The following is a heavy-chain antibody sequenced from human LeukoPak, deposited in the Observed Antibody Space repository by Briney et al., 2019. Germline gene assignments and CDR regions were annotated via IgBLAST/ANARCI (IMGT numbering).Heavy chain of an antibody. V-gene: IGHV3-11*06. CDR2: ISTSSSHT. CDR1: GFTFSDYY. D-gene: IGHD4-17*01. CDR3: AKVTNWNDLEGIDY. Sequence: GGSLRLSCAASGFTFSDYYMSWIRQAPGKGLEWVSYISTSSSHTNYANSVKGRFTISRDNFKNTLYLQMNSLRTEDTAVYYCAKVTNWNDLEGIDYWGQGTLVTVSS. J-gene: IGHJ4*02.